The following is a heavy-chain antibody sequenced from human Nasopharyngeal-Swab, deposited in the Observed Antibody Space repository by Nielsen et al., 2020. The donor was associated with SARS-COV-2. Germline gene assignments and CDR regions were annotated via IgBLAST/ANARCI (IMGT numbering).Heavy chain of an antibody. J-gene: IGHJ3*02. D-gene: IGHD3-22*01. Sequence: SVKVSCKASGGTFSSYAISWVRQAPGQGLEWMGGIIPIFGTANYAQKFQGRVTMTRNTSISTAYMELSSLRSEDTAVYYCARLLTYYYDSSGYRWANAFDIWGQGTMVTVSS. CDR1: GGTFSSYA. V-gene: IGHV1-69*05. CDR3: ARLLTYYYDSSGYRWANAFDI. CDR2: IIPIFGTA.